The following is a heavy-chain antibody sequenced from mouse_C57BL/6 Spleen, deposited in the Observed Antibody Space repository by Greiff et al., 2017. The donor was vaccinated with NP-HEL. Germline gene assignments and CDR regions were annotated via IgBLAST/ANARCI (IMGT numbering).Heavy chain of an antibody. CDR3: ARSAITTVVAFDY. CDR2: INPNNGGT. Sequence: EVQLQQSGPELVKPGASVKISCKASGYTFTDYYMNWVKQSHGKSLEWIGDINPNNGGTSYNQKFKGKATLTVDKSSSTAYMELRSLTSEDSAVYYCARSAITTVVAFDYWGQGTTLTVSS. D-gene: IGHD1-1*01. J-gene: IGHJ2*01. V-gene: IGHV1-26*01. CDR1: GYTFTDYY.